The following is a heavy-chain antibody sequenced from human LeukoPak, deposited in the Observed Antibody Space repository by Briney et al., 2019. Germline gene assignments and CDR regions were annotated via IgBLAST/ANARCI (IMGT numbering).Heavy chain of an antibody. CDR1: GGSLSGYY. J-gene: IGHJ5*02. CDR2: INHSGST. D-gene: IGHD2/OR15-2a*01. Sequence: SETLSLTCAVSGGSLSGYYWTWIRQPPGKGLEWIGEINHSGSTNYNPSLKSRVTISVDTSKNHFSLRLTSVTAADTAVYYCAKILDKGHFWFDAWGQGILVTVSS. CDR3: AKILDKGHFWFDA. V-gene: IGHV4-34*03.